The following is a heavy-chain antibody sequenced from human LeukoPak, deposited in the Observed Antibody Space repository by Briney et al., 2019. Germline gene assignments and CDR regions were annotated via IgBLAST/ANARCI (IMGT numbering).Heavy chain of an antibody. CDR3: AKEYYYDSSTY. CDR1: GFTFSSYA. V-gene: IGHV3-23*01. D-gene: IGHD3-22*01. CDR2: ISGSGGST. Sequence: GGSLRISCAASGFTFSSYAMNWVRQAPGKGLEWVSAISGSGGSTYYADSVKGRFTISRDNSKNTLYLQMNSLRAEDTAVYYCAKEYYYDSSTYWGQGTLVTVSS. J-gene: IGHJ4*02.